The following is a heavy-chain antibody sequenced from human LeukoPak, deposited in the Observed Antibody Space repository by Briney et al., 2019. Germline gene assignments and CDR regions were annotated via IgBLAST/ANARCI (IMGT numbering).Heavy chain of an antibody. V-gene: IGHV4-59*01. Sequence: SETLSLTCTVSGGSISTYYWSWIRQPTGKGLEWIGYIYNSGSTNYNPSLKSRVTISVDTSKNQFSLKLSSVTAADTAVYYCARMYSGTSYYFDFWGQGTLVTVSS. CDR2: IYNSGST. CDR3: ARMYSGTSYYFDF. CDR1: GGSISTYY. J-gene: IGHJ4*02. D-gene: IGHD1-26*01.